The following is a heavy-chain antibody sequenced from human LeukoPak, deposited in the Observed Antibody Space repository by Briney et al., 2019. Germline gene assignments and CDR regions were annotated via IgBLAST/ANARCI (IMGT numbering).Heavy chain of an antibody. D-gene: IGHD3-22*01. CDR2: IYYSGST. J-gene: IGHJ4*02. Sequence: SETLSLTCTVSGGSMSSYYWSWIRQPPGKGLEWIGYIYYSGSTNYNPSLKSRVTISVDTSKNQFSLKLSSVTAADTAVYYCARGRNYYDSSGYYGYWGQGTLVTVSS. CDR1: GGSMSSYY. V-gene: IGHV4-59*01. CDR3: ARGRNYYDSSGYYGY.